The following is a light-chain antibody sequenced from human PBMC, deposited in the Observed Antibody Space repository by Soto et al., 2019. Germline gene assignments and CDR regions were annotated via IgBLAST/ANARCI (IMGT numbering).Light chain of an antibody. CDR3: CSYATPRQ. J-gene: IGLJ2*01. CDR2: EVS. CDR1: TSDVGSYNL. V-gene: IGLV2-23*02. Sequence: QSVQTQPASVSGSPGQSITISCTGTTSDVGSYNLVSWYQQHPGKAPKLIIYEVSERPSGVSTRFSGSKSGNMASLTISGLQAEDEAEYYCCSYATPRQFGGGTKVTVL.